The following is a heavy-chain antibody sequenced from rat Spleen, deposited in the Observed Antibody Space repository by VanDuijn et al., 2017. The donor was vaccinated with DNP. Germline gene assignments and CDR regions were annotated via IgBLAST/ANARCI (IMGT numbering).Heavy chain of an antibody. Sequence: EVQLVESGGDLVQSGRSLKVSCAASGFTFSDYNMAWVRQAPKKGLEWVATIIYDGSRTYYRDSVKGRFTISRDNAKSTLYLQMDSLRSEDTATYSCATQHSANYYDAPYAMDVWGQGTSVTVSS. D-gene: IGHD1-12*01. V-gene: IGHV5S10*01. CDR3: ATQHSANYYDAPYAMDV. CDR1: GFTFSDYN. CDR2: IIYDGSRT. J-gene: IGHJ4*01.